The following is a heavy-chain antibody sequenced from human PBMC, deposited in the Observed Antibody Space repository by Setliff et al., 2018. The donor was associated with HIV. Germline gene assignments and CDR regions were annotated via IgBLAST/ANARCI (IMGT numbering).Heavy chain of an antibody. CDR3: ARRDSRGPRSAFDL. V-gene: IGHV4-39*01. D-gene: IGHD2-21*01. Sequence: PSETLSLTCTVSGGSISSSSYYWGWIRQPPGKGLEWLGTIYYSGSTYYNPSLKSRVTLSVDTSKNQFSLKLSSVTAADTAVYYCARRDSRGPRSAFDLWGRGTMVTVSS. J-gene: IGHJ3*01. CDR2: IYYSGST. CDR1: GGSISSSSYY.